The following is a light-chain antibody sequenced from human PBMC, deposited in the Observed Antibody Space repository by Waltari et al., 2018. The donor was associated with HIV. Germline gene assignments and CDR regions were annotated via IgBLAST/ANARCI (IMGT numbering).Light chain of an antibody. Sequence: QSALTQPASVSGSPGQSITISCTGTTSDIGNYNYVSWYQHHPGRAPKLIIYEDSNRPSGVSNRFSGSKSGNTASLTVSGLHAEDEGDYYCSSYSSSTSPYVFGTGTKVTVV. V-gene: IGLV2-14*01. CDR1: TSDIGNYNY. CDR2: EDS. CDR3: SSYSSSTSPYV. J-gene: IGLJ1*01.